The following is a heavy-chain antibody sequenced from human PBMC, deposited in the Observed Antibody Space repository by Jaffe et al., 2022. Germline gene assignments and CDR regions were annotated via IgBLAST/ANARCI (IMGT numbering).Heavy chain of an antibody. CDR1: GFTFSSYE. D-gene: IGHD4-17*01. Sequence: EVQLVESGGGLVQPGGSLRLSCAASGFTFSSYEMNWVRQAPGKGLEWVSYISSSGSTIYYADSVKGRFTISRDNAKNSLYLQMNSLRAEDTAVYYCARGADYGDYEDYYYYMDVWGKGTTVTVSS. V-gene: IGHV3-48*03. CDR2: ISSSGSTI. CDR3: ARGADYGDYEDYYYYMDV. J-gene: IGHJ6*03.